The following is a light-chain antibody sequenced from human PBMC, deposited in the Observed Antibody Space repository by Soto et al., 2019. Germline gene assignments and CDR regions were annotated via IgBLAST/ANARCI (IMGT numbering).Light chain of an antibody. CDR1: SSDVGGYNY. Sequence: QSVLTQPASVSGSPGQSITISCTGTSSDVGGYNYVSWYQHYPGKAPKLMIYDVSNRPSGVSNRLSGSKSGNTASLTISGLQAEDEADYYCSSYTTSSTVVFGGGTQLTVL. CDR2: DVS. J-gene: IGLJ2*01. CDR3: SSYTTSSTVV. V-gene: IGLV2-14*03.